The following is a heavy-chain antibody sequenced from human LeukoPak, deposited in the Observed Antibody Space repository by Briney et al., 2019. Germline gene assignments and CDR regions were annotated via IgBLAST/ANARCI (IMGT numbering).Heavy chain of an antibody. J-gene: IGHJ3*02. CDR3: ARSVSGGLLVRDDVFDI. D-gene: IGHD3-10*01. CDR2: IYYSGST. CDR1: GGSISSSGYY. Sequence: SETLSLTCTVSGGSISSSGYYWGWIRQPPGKGLEWIGNIYYSGSTYYNPSLKSRVTISVDTSKNQFSLKLSSVTAADTAVYYCARSVSGGLLVRDDVFDIWAQGKMVTVFS. V-gene: IGHV4-39*01.